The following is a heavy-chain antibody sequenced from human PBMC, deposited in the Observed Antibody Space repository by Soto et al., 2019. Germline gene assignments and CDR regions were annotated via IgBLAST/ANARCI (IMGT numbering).Heavy chain of an antibody. J-gene: IGHJ4*02. CDR1: GFTFSSYA. V-gene: IGHV3-30*04. D-gene: IGHD2-2*01. Sequence: QVQLVESGGGVVQPGRSLRLSCAASGFTFSSYAMHWVRQAPGKGLEWVAVISYDGSNEYYADSVKGRFTISRDNSKNTLYLQMNSLRAEDTAVYYCAKARYCSRTSCFSQVDYWGQGTLVTVSS. CDR2: ISYDGSNE. CDR3: AKARYCSRTSCFSQVDY.